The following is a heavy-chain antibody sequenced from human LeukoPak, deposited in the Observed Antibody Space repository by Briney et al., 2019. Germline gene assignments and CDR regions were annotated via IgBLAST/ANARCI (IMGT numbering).Heavy chain of an antibody. CDR1: GCSISSSSYY. V-gene: IGHV4-39*01. J-gene: IGHJ4*02. CDR2: INHSGST. Sequence: SETLSLTCTVSGCSISSSSYYWAWIRQPPGKGLEWIGEINHSGSTNYNPSLKSPVTISVEPSKNQFSLKLSSVTAADTAVYYCAKHYMGSYDNRGPDYWGQGTLVTVSS. D-gene: IGHD3-10*01. CDR3: AKHYMGSYDNRGPDY.